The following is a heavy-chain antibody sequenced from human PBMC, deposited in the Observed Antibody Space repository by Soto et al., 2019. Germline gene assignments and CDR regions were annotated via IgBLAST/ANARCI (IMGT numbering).Heavy chain of an antibody. D-gene: IGHD6-13*01. J-gene: IGHJ4*02. V-gene: IGHV3-30-3*01. Sequence: GGSLSLSCAASGFTFSSYAMHWVRQAPGKGLEWVAVISYDGSNKYYADSVKGRFTISRDNSKNTLYLQMNSLRAEDTAVYYCATIAAAGQFDYWGQGTLVTVSS. CDR3: ATIAAAGQFDY. CDR2: ISYDGSNK. CDR1: GFTFSSYA.